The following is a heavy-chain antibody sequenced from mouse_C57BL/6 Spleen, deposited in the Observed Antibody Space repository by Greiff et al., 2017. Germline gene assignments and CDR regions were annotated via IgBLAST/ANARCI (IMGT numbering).Heavy chain of an antibody. CDR1: GYAFSSYW. D-gene: IGHD2-3*01. Sequence: VQLQQSGAELVKPGASVKISCKASGYAFSSYWMNWVKQRPGKGLEWIGQMYPGDGDTNYNGKFKGKATLTADKSSSTAYMQLSSLTSEDSAVYFCARRWLLQDYAMDYWGQGTSVTVSS. V-gene: IGHV1-80*01. CDR3: ARRWLLQDYAMDY. CDR2: MYPGDGDT. J-gene: IGHJ4*01.